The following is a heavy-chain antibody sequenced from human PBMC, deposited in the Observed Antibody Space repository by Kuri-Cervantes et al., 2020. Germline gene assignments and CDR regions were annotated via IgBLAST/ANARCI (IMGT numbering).Heavy chain of an antibody. CDR2: IWYDGSNK. V-gene: IGHV3-33*01. CDR3: AGERRYYDSSGYYPLFDY. CDR1: GFTFSSYG. J-gene: IGHJ4*02. D-gene: IGHD3-22*01. Sequence: GGSLRLSCAASGFTFSSYGMHWVRQAPGKGLEWVAVIWYDGSNKYYADSVKGRFTISRDNSKNTLYLQMNSLRAEDTAVYYCAGERRYYDSSGYYPLFDYWGQGTLVTVSS.